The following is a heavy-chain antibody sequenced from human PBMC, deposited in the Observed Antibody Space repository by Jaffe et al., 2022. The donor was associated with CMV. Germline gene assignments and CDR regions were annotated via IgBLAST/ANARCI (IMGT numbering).Heavy chain of an antibody. CDR3: AREDSSAWCLDS. CDR2: IYYSGNT. Sequence: QVQLQESGPGLVKPSQTLSLTCTVSGGSISSGSYYWSWIRQQPGKGLEWIGYIYYSGNTYSNPSLKSRLSLSVDTSKNQFSLKLSSVTAADTAVYYCAREDSSAWCLDSWGQGTLVTVSS. J-gene: IGHJ4*02. V-gene: IGHV4-31*03. CDR1: GGSISSGSYY. D-gene: IGHD3-22*01.